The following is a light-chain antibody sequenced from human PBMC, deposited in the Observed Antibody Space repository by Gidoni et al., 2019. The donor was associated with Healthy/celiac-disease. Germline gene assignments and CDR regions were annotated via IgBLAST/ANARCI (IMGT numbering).Light chain of an antibody. CDR2: DAS. CDR1: QSVSSY. J-gene: IGKJ4*01. CDR3: QQRSNWPLT. Sequence: EIVLTQSPATLSLSPGERATLSRRASQSVSSYLAWYQQKPGQAPRLLIYDASNRATGIPARFSGSGSGTDFTLTISSLEPEDFAVYYCQQRSNWPLTFGVXTKVEIK. V-gene: IGKV3-11*01.